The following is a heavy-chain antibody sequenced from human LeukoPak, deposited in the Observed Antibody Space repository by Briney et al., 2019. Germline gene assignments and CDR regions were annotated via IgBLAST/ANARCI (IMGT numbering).Heavy chain of an antibody. CDR1: GDTFTGYY. D-gene: IGHD1-26*01. J-gene: IGHJ4*02. V-gene: IGHV1-2*02. Sequence: GASVKVSCKASGDTFTGYYMHWVRQAPGQGLEWMGWINPNSGGTNYAQKFQGRVIMTRDTSISTAYMELSRLRSDDTAVYYCARELTQSGSYYGDFDYWGQGTLVTVSS. CDR3: ARELTQSGSYYGDFDY. CDR2: INPNSGGT.